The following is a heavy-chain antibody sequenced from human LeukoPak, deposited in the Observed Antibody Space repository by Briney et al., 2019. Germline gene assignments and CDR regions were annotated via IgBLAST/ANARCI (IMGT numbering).Heavy chain of an antibody. V-gene: IGHV3-13*05. J-gene: IGHJ6*02. CDR3: VRDGGRGTMDV. D-gene: IGHD2-15*01. CDR2: IGTAGDP. CDR1: GFIFSKYD. Sequence: QPGGSLRLSCAASGFIFSKYDMHWVRQATGKGLERVSIIGTAGDPFYPGSVKDRFTISRENAKNSLYLQMNSLRAGDTAVYYCVRDGGRGTMDVWGQGTTVTVSS.